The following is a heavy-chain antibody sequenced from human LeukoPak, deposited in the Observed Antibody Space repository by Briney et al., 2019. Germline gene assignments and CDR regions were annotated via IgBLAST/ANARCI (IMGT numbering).Heavy chain of an antibody. J-gene: IGHJ4*02. CDR2: IIPILGIA. CDR3: ARAYIYYYDSSGSFDY. V-gene: IGHV1-69*04. Sequence: SVKVSCKASGGTFSSYAISWVRQAPGQGLEWMGRIIPILGIANYAQKFQGRVTITADKSTSTAYMELSSLRSEDTAVYYCARAYIYYYDSSGSFDYWGQGTLVTVSS. D-gene: IGHD3-22*01. CDR1: GGTFSSYA.